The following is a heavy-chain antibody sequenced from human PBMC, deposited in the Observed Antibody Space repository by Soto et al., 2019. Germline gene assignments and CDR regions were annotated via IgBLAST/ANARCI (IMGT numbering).Heavy chain of an antibody. CDR3: AKNVRNDFWSGYRYYYYGMDV. CDR1: GFTFSSYG. Sequence: GGSLRLSCAASGFTFSSYGMHWVRQAPGKGLEWVAVISYDGSNKYYADSVKGRFTISRDNSKNTLYLQMNSLRAEDTAVYYCAKNVRNDFWSGYRYYYYGMDVWGQGTTVTVSS. V-gene: IGHV3-30*18. J-gene: IGHJ6*02. CDR2: ISYDGSNK. D-gene: IGHD3-3*01.